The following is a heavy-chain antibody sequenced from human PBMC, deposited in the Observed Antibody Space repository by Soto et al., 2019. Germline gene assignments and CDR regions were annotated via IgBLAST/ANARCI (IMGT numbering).Heavy chain of an antibody. CDR1: GGSISSYY. V-gene: IGHV4-59*08. D-gene: IGHD2-15*01. CDR2: IYYSRST. CDR3: ARQVGGRAPWYFDY. Sequence: SETLSLTCTVSGGSISSYYWSWIRQPPGKGLEWIGYIYYSRSTNYNPSLKSRVTISVDTSKNQFSLKLSSVTAADTAVYYCARQVGGRAPWYFDYWGQGTLVTLSS. J-gene: IGHJ4*02.